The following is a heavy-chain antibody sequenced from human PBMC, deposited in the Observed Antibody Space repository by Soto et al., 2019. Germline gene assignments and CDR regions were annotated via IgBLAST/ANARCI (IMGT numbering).Heavy chain of an antibody. CDR2: IKSKTDGGTT. V-gene: IGHV3-15*01. Sequence: PGGSLRLSCAASGFTFSNAWMSWVRQAPGKGLEWVGRIKSKTDGGTTDYAAPVKGRFTISRDDSKNTLYLQMNSLKTEDTAVYYCITGVRLAVAGKWFHDYWGQGTLVTVSS. J-gene: IGHJ4*02. CDR1: GFTFSNAW. D-gene: IGHD6-19*01. CDR3: ITGVRLAVAGKWFHDY.